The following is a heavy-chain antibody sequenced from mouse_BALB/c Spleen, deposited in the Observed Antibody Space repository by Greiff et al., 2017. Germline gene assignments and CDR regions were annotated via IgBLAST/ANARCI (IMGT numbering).Heavy chain of an antibody. V-gene: IGHV5-6-4*01. D-gene: IGHD1-1*01. Sequence: EVQRVESGGGLVKPGGSLKLSCAASGFTFSSYTMSWVRQTPEKRLEWVATISSGGSYTYYPDSVKGRFTISRDNAKNTLYLQMSSLKSEDTAMYYCTRSCTVGYAMDDWGQGTSVTVAS. CDR2: ISSGGSYT. CDR3: TRSCTVGYAMDD. CDR1: GFTFSSYT. J-gene: IGHJ4*01.